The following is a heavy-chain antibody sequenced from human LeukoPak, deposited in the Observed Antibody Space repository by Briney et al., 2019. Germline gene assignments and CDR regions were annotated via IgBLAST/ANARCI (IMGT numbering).Heavy chain of an antibody. Sequence: GRSLRLSCAASGFTFSSNGMHWVRQAGGKGVEWVAVITYDGSNKYYAVSVNGPFTISRHNSNNTLYLQMNSLRAEDTAVYYCAKQRYGAYDYWGQGTLVTVSS. V-gene: IGHV3-30-3*02. CDR1: GFTFSSNG. D-gene: IGHD3-10*01. J-gene: IGHJ4*02. CDR3: AKQRYGAYDY. CDR2: ITYDGSNK.